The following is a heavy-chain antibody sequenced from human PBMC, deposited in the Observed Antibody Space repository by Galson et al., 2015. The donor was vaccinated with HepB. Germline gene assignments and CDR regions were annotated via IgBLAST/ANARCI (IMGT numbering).Heavy chain of an antibody. D-gene: IGHD3-10*01. V-gene: IGHV4-59*08. CDR2: VYDSGNT. Sequence: TLSLTCTVSGGSISSYFWSWIRQPPGKGLEWIGYVYDSGNTNYNPSLKSRVTISQDTSKNQFSLKLSSVTAADTAVYYCARLASFKSSTMLRGVSGWFDPWGQGTLVTVSS. J-gene: IGHJ5*02. CDR3: ARLASFKSSTMLRGVSGWFDP. CDR1: GGSISSYF.